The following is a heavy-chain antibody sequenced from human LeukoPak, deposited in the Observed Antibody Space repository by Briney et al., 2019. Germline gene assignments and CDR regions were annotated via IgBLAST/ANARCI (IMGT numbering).Heavy chain of an antibody. CDR3: ARSTDAKGKDFGY. J-gene: IGHJ4*02. CDR2: INHSGST. D-gene: IGHD5-24*01. Sequence: SETLSLTCAVYGGSFSGYYWSWIRQPPGKGLEWIGEINHSGSTNYNPSLKSRVTISVDTSKNQFSLKLSSVTAADTAVYYCARSTDAKGKDFGYWGQGTLVTVSS. CDR1: GGSFSGYY. V-gene: IGHV4-34*01.